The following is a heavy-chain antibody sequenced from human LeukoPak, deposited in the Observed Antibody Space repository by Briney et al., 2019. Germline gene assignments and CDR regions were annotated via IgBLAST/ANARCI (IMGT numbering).Heavy chain of an antibody. Sequence: GASVKVSCKASGYIYTKYVVHWVRQGPGQRPEWMGWIKAGNGDTKYSQNFQDRLTITRDTSASTVYMELSSLTSEDTALYYCARDDCGDTCYPGGYWGQGTLVTVSS. D-gene: IGHD2-21*01. CDR3: ARDDCGDTCYPGGY. J-gene: IGHJ4*02. CDR2: IKAGNGDT. CDR1: GYIYTKYV. V-gene: IGHV1-3*01.